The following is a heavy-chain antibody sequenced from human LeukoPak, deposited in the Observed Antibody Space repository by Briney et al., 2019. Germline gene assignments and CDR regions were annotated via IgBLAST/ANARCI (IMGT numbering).Heavy chain of an antibody. Sequence: SETLSLTCTVSGCSISSSSYNWGWMRQPPGKGLEWVGSVYYSVSTYDNPALKSRVTISVNTSTNQFSMKLSSVTAADTAVYYCARDGYDFWSGYYSGFDYWGKGTLVTVSS. J-gene: IGHJ4*02. CDR2: VYYSVST. CDR1: GCSISSSSYN. V-gene: IGHV4-39*07. D-gene: IGHD3-3*01. CDR3: ARDGYDFWSGYYSGFDY.